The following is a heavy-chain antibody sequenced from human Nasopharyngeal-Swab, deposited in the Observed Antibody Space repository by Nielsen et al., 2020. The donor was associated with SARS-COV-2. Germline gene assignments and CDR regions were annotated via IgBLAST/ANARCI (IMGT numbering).Heavy chain of an antibody. Sequence: AATLSLTGTVAGGSMSSSGYHWGWIRQPPGKGLEWIGSIHYGGGTYYNPSLSRRVTLAVDASRNQFSLTVTSVTAADTALYYCVRREYSNRLDPWGQGTLVTVSS. CDR2: IHYGGGT. CDR1: GGSMSSSGYH. J-gene: IGHJ5*02. D-gene: IGHD2/OR15-2a*01. V-gene: IGHV4-39*01. CDR3: VRREYSNRLDP.